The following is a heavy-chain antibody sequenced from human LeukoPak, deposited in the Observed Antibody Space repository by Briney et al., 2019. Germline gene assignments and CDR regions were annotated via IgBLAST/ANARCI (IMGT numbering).Heavy chain of an antibody. V-gene: IGHV4-34*01. D-gene: IGHD3-9*01. J-gene: IGHJ5*02. CDR2: INHSGTT. Sequence: SETLSLTCAVYGGSFSGYYWSWIRQPPGKGLEWIGEINHSGTTNYNPSLKSRVTISVDTSKNQFCLKLSSVSAADTDVYYCARLQHSDILTGNGFDPWGQGNLVTVSS. CDR3: ARLQHSDILTGNGFDP. CDR1: GGSFSGYY.